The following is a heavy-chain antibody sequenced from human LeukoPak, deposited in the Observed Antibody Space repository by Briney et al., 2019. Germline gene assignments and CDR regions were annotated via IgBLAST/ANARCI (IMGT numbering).Heavy chain of an antibody. CDR2: INPNSGGT. V-gene: IGHV1-2*02. D-gene: IGHD3-10*01. CDR3: ARAPRGFDY. J-gene: IGHJ4*02. CDR1: GYTFSGYY. Sequence: GASVKVSCKASGYTFSGYYIHWVRQAPGQGLEWMGWINPNSGGTDYAQNFQGRVTMTRDTSINTAYIELNSLKSDDTAVYYCARAPRGFDYWGQGTLVTVSS.